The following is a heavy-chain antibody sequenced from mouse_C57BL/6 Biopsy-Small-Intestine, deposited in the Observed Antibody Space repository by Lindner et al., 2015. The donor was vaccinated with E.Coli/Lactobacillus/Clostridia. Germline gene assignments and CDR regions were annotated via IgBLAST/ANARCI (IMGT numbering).Heavy chain of an antibody. CDR3: ASDRILVAGYFDH. V-gene: IGHV14-2*02. CDR2: FDPEDGET. J-gene: IGHJ4*01. CDR1: GYTLTEFS. D-gene: IGHD1-2*01. Sequence: SVKVSCKVSGYTLTEFSMHWVRQAPGKGLEWMGGFDPEDGETIYAQKFQGRITMTEDTSTDTAYMELSSLRFEDTAVYYCASDRILVAGYFDHWGQGTLVTVSS.